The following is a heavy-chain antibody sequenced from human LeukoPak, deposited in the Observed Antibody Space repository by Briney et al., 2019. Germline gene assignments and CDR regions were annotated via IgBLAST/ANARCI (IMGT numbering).Heavy chain of an antibody. CDR3: ARSGYCSGGSCYLDY. D-gene: IGHD2-15*01. CDR2: IYYSGST. V-gene: IGHV4-61*01. CDR1: GGSVSSGSYY. J-gene: IGHJ4*02. Sequence: PSETLSLTCTVSGGSVSSGSYYWRWLRQPPGKGLEWIGYIYYSGSTNYNPSLKSRVTISVGTSKNQFSLKLSSVTAADTAVYYCARSGYCSGGSCYLDYWGQGTLVTVSS.